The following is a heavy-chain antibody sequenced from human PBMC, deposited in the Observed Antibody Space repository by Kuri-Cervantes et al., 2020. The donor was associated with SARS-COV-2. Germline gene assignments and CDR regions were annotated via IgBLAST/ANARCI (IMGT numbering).Heavy chain of an antibody. D-gene: IGHD3-3*01. J-gene: IGHJ6*03. Sequence: GGSLRLSCAASGFTFSSYGMHWVRQAPGKGLEWVAFIRYDGSNKYYADSVKGRFTISRDNSKNTLYLQMNSLRAEDTAVYYCAKVAIWSGYYDYYYYMDVWGKGTTVTVSS. CDR3: AKVAIWSGYYDYYYYMDV. V-gene: IGHV3-30*02. CDR2: IRYDGSNK. CDR1: GFTFSSYG.